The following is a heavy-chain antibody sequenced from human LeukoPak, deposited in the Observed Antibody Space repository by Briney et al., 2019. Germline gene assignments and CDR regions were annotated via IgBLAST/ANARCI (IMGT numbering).Heavy chain of an antibody. Sequence: SETLSLTCTGSGGSISSSSYYWGWIRQPPGKGLEWIGSIYYSGSTYYNPSLKSRVTISGDTSKNQFSLKLSSVTAADTAVYYCARRGHMRAFDIWGQGRIVTVSS. CDR2: IYYSGST. D-gene: IGHD3-16*01. CDR1: GGSISSSSYY. CDR3: ARRGHMRAFDI. V-gene: IGHV4-39*01. J-gene: IGHJ3*02.